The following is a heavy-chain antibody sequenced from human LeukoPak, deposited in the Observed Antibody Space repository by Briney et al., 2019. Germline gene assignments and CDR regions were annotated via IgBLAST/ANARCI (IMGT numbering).Heavy chain of an antibody. CDR2: INTDGSTT. J-gene: IGHJ6*02. CDR1: RFTFSSYG. CDR3: ARGQYYSLDV. V-gene: IGHV3-74*03. Sequence: GGSLRLSCAASRFTFSSYGMHWVRQVPGKGLVWVSRINTDGSTTTYTDSVKGRFTISRDNAKNTLYLQMNSLRAEDTAVYYCARGQYYSLDVWGQGTTVTVSS.